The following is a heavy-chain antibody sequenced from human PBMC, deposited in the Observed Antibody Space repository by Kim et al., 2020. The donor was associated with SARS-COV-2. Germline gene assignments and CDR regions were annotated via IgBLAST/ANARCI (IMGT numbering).Heavy chain of an antibody. V-gene: IGHV3-53*01. Sequence: GGSLRLSCAASGFIVSNNYMTWVRQAPGKGLEWVSIIYSGDNTYYADSVKGRFTISRDHSKNTLYLQMINLSAEDTAVYYCAREHYAYISMDVWGQGTTVTVSS. J-gene: IGHJ6*02. CDR2: IYSGDNT. CDR1: GFIVSNNY. D-gene: IGHD4-17*01. CDR3: AREHYAYISMDV.